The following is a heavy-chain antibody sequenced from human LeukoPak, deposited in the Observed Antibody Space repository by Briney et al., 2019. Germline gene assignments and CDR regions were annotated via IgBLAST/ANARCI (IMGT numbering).Heavy chain of an antibody. J-gene: IGHJ5*02. CDR2: INPNSGGT. Sequence: ASVKVSCKASGYTITGYYMHWVRQAPGQGLGWMGWINPNSGGTNNAQKFQGRVTMTRDTSISTAYMELSRLRSDDTAVYYCAPYYDILTGYGLTFDPWGEGTLVTVSS. D-gene: IGHD3-9*01. V-gene: IGHV1-2*02. CDR3: APYYDILTGYGLTFDP. CDR1: GYTITGYY.